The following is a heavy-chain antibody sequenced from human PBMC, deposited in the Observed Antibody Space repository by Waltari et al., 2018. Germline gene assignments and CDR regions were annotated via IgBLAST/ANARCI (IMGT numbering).Heavy chain of an antibody. V-gene: IGHV3-23*04. Sequence: EVQLVESGGGLVQPGGSLRLSCAASGFPFSSYAMSWVRQAPGERLDEVSSSRVRDGRTKYAEAAKGRFNISRDNGKNTLFLQMNSRSADDAAVYYCAKDHGGFSGSHWYFDLWGRGTLVTVSS. CDR2: SRVRDGRT. J-gene: IGHJ2*01. CDR3: AKDHGGFSGSHWYFDL. D-gene: IGHD5-12*01. CDR1: GFPFSSYA.